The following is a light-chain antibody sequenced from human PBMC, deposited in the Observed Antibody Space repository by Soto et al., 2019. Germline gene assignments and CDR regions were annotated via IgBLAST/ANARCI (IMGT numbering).Light chain of an antibody. Sequence: EIVLTQSPATLSLSPGERATLSCRASQSIGYYLAWYQEKPGQAPRLLIYDASIRATGIPARFSGSWSGTDFTLTINGLEPDDSAVYYCQQRGNWPPTWTFGQGTKVEIK. V-gene: IGKV3-11*01. CDR3: QQRGNWPPTWT. J-gene: IGKJ1*01. CDR2: DAS. CDR1: QSIGYY.